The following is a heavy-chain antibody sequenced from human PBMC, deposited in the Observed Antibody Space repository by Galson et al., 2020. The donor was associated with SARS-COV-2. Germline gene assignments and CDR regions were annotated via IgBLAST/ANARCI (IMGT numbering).Heavy chain of an antibody. J-gene: IGHJ6*02. V-gene: IGHV4-34*01. Sequence: SQASETLSLTCAVYGGSFSGYSWNWIRQPPGKGLEWIGEINHSGSTNYNPSLKSRVTISIDTSKNQFSLNLSSVTAADTAVYYCARGRWMVRGIIIVPLDVWGQGTTVTVSS. CDR1: GGSFSGYS. CDR3: ARGRWMVRGIIIVPLDV. D-gene: IGHD3-10*01. CDR2: INHSGST.